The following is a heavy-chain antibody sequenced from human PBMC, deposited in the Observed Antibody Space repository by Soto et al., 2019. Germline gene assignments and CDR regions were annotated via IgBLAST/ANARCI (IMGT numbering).Heavy chain of an antibody. CDR1: GYTFTNYG. V-gene: IGHV1-18*01. CDR2: ISAYNGNT. D-gene: IGHD6-19*01. Sequence: QGQLVQSGAEVKKPGASVKVSCKASGYTFTNYGISWVRQAPGQGLEWMGWISAYNGNTNYAQKLQGRVTTTTDTSTRTSYMALRSLGSDATAVYYWARGGGSSGWFGICAFDIWGHGTMVTVSS. CDR3: ARGGGSSGWFGICAFDI. J-gene: IGHJ3*02.